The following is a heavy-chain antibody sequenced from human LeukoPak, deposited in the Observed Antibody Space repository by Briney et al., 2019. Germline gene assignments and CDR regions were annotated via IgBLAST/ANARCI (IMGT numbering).Heavy chain of an antibody. CDR2: ISYDGSNE. CDR3: ARASWPDY. J-gene: IGHJ4*02. CDR1: GFTFSSYG. Sequence: PGRSLRLSCAASGFTFSSYGIHWVRQAPGKGLEWVAFISYDGSNEYYADSVKGRFTISRDNSKNTLYLQMNSLRAEDTAVYYCARASWPDYWGQGTLVTVSS. V-gene: IGHV3-30*03.